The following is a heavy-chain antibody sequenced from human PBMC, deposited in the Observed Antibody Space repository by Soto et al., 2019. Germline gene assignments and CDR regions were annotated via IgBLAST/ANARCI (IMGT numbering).Heavy chain of an antibody. CDR3: ARDGVVVVAATNV. Sequence: GGSLRLSCAASGFTFSSYSMNWVRQAPGKGLEWVSYISSSSSTIYYTDSVKGRFTISRDNAKNSLYLQMNSLRAEDTAVYYCARDGVVVVAATNVWGKGTTVTVSS. CDR1: GFTFSSYS. J-gene: IGHJ6*04. D-gene: IGHD2-15*01. V-gene: IGHV3-48*01. CDR2: ISSSSSTI.